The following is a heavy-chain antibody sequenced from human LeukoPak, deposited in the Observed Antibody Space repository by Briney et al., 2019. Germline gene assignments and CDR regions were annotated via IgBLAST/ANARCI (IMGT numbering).Heavy chain of an antibody. J-gene: IGHJ4*02. D-gene: IGHD1-26*01. CDR3: ARRSGSYYVVYYFDY. CDR1: GCTFSNYW. V-gene: IGHV3-7*01. CDR2: IKEDGSEK. Sequence: GGSLRLSCAASGCTFSNYWMSWVRQAPGKGLEWVANIKEDGSEKYYVDSVKGRFTISRDNAKNSLYLQMNSLRAEDTAVYYCARRSGSYYVVYYFDYWGQGTLVTVSS.